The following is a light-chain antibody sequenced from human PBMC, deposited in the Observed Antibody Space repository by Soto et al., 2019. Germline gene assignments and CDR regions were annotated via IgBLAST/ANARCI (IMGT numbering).Light chain of an antibody. Sequence: EIVMTQSPATLSVSPGERATLSCRASQSVSSNLAWYQQKPGQAPRLLIYGASTRATGIPARFSGSGSGTDFTLTISGLQSEDFAVYYCQQYNNWPAWTFGQGTKVDI. V-gene: IGKV3-15*01. CDR2: GAS. CDR1: QSVSSN. J-gene: IGKJ1*01. CDR3: QQYNNWPAWT.